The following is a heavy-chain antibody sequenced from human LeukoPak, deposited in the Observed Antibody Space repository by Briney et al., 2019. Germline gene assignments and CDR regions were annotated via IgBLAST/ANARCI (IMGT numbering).Heavy chain of an antibody. CDR3: AKDSGYGDFTTYFDY. CDR1: GFTFSSYA. CDR2: ISGSGGST. J-gene: IGHJ4*02. Sequence: GGSLRLSCAASGFTFSSYAMSWVRQAPGKGLEWVSAISGSGGSTYYADSVKGRFTISRDSSKNTLYLQMNSLRAEDTAVYYCAKDSGYGDFTTYFDYWGQGTLVSVSS. D-gene: IGHD4-17*01. V-gene: IGHV3-23*01.